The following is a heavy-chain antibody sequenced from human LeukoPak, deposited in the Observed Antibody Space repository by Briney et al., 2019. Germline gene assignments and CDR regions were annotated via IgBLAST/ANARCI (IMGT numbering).Heavy chain of an antibody. Sequence: GGSLRLSCAASGFTFDDYGMSWVRQVPGKGLEWDSGINWNGGSTGYADSVKGRFTISRDNTKNSLYLQMNSLRPEDTALYHCARSGGGSYFVGAFDIWGQGIMVTVSS. CDR3: ARSGGGSYFVGAFDI. CDR2: INWNGGST. V-gene: IGHV3-20*01. D-gene: IGHD1-26*01. CDR1: GFTFDDYG. J-gene: IGHJ3*02.